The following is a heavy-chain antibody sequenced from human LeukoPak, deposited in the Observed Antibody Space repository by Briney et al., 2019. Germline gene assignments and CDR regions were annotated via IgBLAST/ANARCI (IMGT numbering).Heavy chain of an antibody. CDR1: GYNFTNDW. J-gene: IGHJ4*02. D-gene: IGHD6-19*01. CDR2: IYPRDSDT. V-gene: IGHV5-51*01. Sequence: GESLKISCKGSGYNFTNDWIGWVRHMPGKGLEWMGIIYPRDSDTRYSPSFQGQVTISVDKSISTAYLQWSTLKASDTAVYYCARQWLADSWGQGTLVTVSS. CDR3: ARQWLADS.